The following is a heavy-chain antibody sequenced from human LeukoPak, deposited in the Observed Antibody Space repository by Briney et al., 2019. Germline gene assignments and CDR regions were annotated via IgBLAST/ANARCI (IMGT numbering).Heavy chain of an antibody. CDR2: ISYSGST. J-gene: IGHJ4*02. CDR1: GASLSSGGYY. CDR3: ATDDRRGFCYAAGFDY. D-gene: IGHD2-2*01. Sequence: PSETLSLTCNVSGASLSSGGYYWNWIRQHPGKGLEWIGYISYSGSTYYNPSLMSRVTISLDTSKNQFSLKLSSVTAADTAVYFCATDDRRGFCYAAGFDYWGQGTLVTVSS. V-gene: IGHV4-31*03.